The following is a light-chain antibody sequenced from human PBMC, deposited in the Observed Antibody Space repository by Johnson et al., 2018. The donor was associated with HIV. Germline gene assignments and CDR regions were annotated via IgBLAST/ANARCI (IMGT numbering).Light chain of an antibody. Sequence: QSVLTQPPSVSAAPGQKVTISCSGSSSNIGNNYVSWYQQLPGTAPKLLVYENVKRPSGIPDRFSGSKSGTSATLGITGLQTGDEADYYCGTWVSSLSANVVGTGTKVTGL. CDR1: SSNIGNNY. CDR3: GTWVSSLSANV. J-gene: IGLJ1*01. CDR2: ENV. V-gene: IGLV1-51*02.